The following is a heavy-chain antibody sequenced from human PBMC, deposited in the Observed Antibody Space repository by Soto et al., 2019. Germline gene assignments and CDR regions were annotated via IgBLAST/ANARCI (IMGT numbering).Heavy chain of an antibody. J-gene: IGHJ6*02. CDR1: GGSISSSY. Sequence: EPLSLTCTASGGSISSSYWSWIRQPPGKGLEWIGYIYYSGSTNYNPSLKSRVTISVDTSKNQFSLKLSSVTAADTAVYYCARVIGDYGYYYYYGMDVWLQGTTVTVSS. CDR2: IYYSGST. CDR3: ARVIGDYGYYYYYGMDV. D-gene: IGHD4-17*01. V-gene: IGHV4-59*01.